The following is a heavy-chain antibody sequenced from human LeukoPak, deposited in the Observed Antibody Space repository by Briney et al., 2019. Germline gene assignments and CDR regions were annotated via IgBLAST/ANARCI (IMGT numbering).Heavy chain of an antibody. CDR1: GFTFSNYA. CDR2: ITASGSST. V-gene: IGHV3-23*01. Sequence: PGGSLRLSCAASGFTFSNYAMSWVRQAPGEGLEWVSAITASGSSTYYADSVKGRFTISRDNSKNTLYLQMSSLRAEDTALYYCARDHPTFGVVTIFDYWGQGALVTVSS. J-gene: IGHJ4*02. CDR3: ARDHPTFGVVTIFDY. D-gene: IGHD3-3*01.